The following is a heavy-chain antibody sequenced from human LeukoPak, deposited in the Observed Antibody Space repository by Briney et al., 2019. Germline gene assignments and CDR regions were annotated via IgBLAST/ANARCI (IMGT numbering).Heavy chain of an antibody. CDR1: GLSHSSFA. D-gene: IGHD3-16*01. Sequence: GSLSLSCAASGLSHSSFAMSWVRPRPARGLAWVSSIRGNGETFYADSVKGRFPLSSDSSRYPVYFQLDNQKVEDTAIDYCARASWVSRTEAVRWGQGTLVTVSS. CDR3: ARASWVSRTEAVR. CDR2: IRGNGET. V-gene: IGHV3-23*01. J-gene: IGHJ4*02.